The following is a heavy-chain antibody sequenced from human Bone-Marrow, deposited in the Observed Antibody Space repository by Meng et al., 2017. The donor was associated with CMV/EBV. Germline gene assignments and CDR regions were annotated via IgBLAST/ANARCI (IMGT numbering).Heavy chain of an antibody. CDR2: IREDGGET. CDR3: AREVVPAAKLGFQH. J-gene: IGHJ1*01. V-gene: IGHV3-7*01. Sequence: GESLKISCAASGISLSNYWMNWLRQAPGKGLEWVANIREDGGETGYVDSVKGRFTISRDNARNSLYLQMNSLRAEDTAVYYCAREVVPAAKLGFQHWGQGTLVTVSS. CDR1: GISLSNYW. D-gene: IGHD2-2*01.